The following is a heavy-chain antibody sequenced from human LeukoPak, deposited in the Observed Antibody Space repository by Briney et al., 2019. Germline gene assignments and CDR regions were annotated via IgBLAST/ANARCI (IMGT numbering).Heavy chain of an antibody. CDR1: GYTFTSYD. Sequence: GASVKVSCKASGYTFTSYDINWVRQATGQGLEWMGWMNPNSGNTGYAQKFQGRVTMTRNTSISTAYMELSSLRSEDTAVYYCARVTVSPISDHFDYWGQGTLVTVSS. V-gene: IGHV1-8*01. D-gene: IGHD1-14*01. CDR2: MNPNSGNT. CDR3: ARVTVSPISDHFDY. J-gene: IGHJ4*02.